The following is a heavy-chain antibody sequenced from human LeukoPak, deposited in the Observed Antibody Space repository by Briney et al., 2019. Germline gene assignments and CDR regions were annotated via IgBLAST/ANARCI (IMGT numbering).Heavy chain of an antibody. CDR3: ARVYSSSSLDY. D-gene: IGHD6-6*01. Sequence: SETLSLTCAVYGGSFSGYYWSWIRQPPGKGLEWIGEINHSGSTNYNPSLKSRVNISVDTSKNQFSLKLSSVTAADTAVYYCARVYSSSSLDYWGQGTLVTVSS. CDR2: INHSGST. J-gene: IGHJ4*02. V-gene: IGHV4-34*01. CDR1: GGSFSGYY.